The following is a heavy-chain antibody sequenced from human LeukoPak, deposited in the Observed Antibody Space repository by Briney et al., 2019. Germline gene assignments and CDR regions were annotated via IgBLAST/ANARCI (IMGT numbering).Heavy chain of an antibody. D-gene: IGHD1-26*01. CDR3: AKESGSYYRADFDY. V-gene: IGHV3-9*01. CDR1: GFTFDDYA. CDR2: ISWNSGSI. J-gene: IGHJ4*02. Sequence: GGSLRLSCAASGFTFDDYAMHWVRQAPGKGLEWVSGISWNSGSIGYADPVKGRFTISRDNAKNSLYLQMNGLRAEDTALYYCAKESGSYYRADFDYWGQGTLVTVSS.